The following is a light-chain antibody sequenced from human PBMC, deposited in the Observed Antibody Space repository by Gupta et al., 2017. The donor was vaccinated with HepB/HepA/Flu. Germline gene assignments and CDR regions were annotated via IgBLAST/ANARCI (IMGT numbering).Light chain of an antibody. J-gene: IGLJ2*01. CDR2: EVN. CDR3: SSYAGSNNLV. Sequence: QSALTQPPSASGSPGQSVTISCTGTSSDVGAYNYVTWYQQHPGKAPKLMIYEVNKRPSGVPDRFSGSKSGNTASLTVSGLQAEDEADYYGSSYAGSNNLVFGGGTKLTGL. V-gene: IGLV2-8*01. CDR1: SSDVGAYNY.